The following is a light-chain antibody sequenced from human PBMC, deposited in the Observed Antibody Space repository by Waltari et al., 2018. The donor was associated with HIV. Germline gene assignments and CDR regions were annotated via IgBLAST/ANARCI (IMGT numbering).Light chain of an antibody. CDR2: EVS. CDR1: SSAVGGYNY. V-gene: IGLV2-8*01. CDR3: SSYAGSNSYV. Sequence: QSALTQPPSASGSPGQPGTVSCTGTSSAVGGYNYVSWYQQHPGKAPKLMIYEVSKRPSGVPDRFSGSKSGNTASLTVSGLQAEDEADYYCSSYAGSNSYVFGSGTKVTVL. J-gene: IGLJ1*01.